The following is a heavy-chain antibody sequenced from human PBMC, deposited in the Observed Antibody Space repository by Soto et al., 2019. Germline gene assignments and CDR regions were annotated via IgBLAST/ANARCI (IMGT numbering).Heavy chain of an antibody. CDR1: GYSITQSF. CDR3: ARGESGSYYYYYGMDV. V-gene: IGHV4-59*01. D-gene: IGHD3-3*01. Sequence: SETLSLTCSVSGYSITQSFWNWIRQPPGKGLEWIGYIYYSGSTNYNPSLKSRVTISVDTSKNQFSLKLSSVTAADTAVYYCARGESGSYYYYYGMDVWGQGTTVTVSS. CDR2: IYYSGST. J-gene: IGHJ6*02.